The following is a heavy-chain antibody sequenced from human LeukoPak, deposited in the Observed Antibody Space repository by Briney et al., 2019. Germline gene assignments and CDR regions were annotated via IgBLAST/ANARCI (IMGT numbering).Heavy chain of an antibody. V-gene: IGHV4-59*01. CDR2: IYYSGTT. CDR3: ARQSQKDGITIFGG. Sequence: KSSETLSLTRTVSGGSISGYSWSWIRQPPGKGLEWIGYIYYSGTTNYNPSLKSRVTISVDTSNNQFSLRLTSVTAADTAVYYCARQSQKDGITIFGGWGQGTLVTVSS. J-gene: IGHJ4*02. D-gene: IGHD3-3*01. CDR1: GGSISGYS.